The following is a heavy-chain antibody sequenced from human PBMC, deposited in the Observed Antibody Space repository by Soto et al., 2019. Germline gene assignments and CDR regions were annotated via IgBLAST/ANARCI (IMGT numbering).Heavy chain of an antibody. V-gene: IGHV4-30-4*01. Sequence: SETLSLTCTVSGGSISSGDYYWSWIRQPPGKGLEWIGYIYYSGSTYYNPSLKSRVTISVDTSKNQFSLKLSSVTAADTAVYYCARDQRTVGYGDYVAYYGMDVWGQGTTVTVSS. CDR3: ARDQRTVGYGDYVAYYGMDV. CDR1: GGSISSGDYY. CDR2: IYYSGST. J-gene: IGHJ6*02. D-gene: IGHD4-17*01.